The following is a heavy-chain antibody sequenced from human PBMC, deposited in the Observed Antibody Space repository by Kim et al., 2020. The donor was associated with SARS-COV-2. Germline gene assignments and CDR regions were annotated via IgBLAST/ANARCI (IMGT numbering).Heavy chain of an antibody. V-gene: IGHV3-30*07. CDR3: ARDWLSYVVVVAATPDY. D-gene: IGHD2-15*01. Sequence: VKGRFTISRDNSKNTLYLQMNSLRAEDTAVYYCARDWLSYVVVVAATPDYWGQGTLVTVSS. J-gene: IGHJ4*02.